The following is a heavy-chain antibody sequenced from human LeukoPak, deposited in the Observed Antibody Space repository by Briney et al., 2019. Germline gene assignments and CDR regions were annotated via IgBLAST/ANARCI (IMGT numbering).Heavy chain of an antibody. CDR1: GGTFISYA. Sequence: SVKVSCKASGGTFISYAISWVRQAPGQGLEWMGGIIPIFGTANYAQKFQGRVTITADESTSTAYMELSSLRSEDTAVYYCALASGSYSYYYYGMDVWGQGTTVTVSS. J-gene: IGHJ6*02. D-gene: IGHD1-26*01. CDR3: ALASGSYSYYYYGMDV. CDR2: IIPIFGTA. V-gene: IGHV1-69*13.